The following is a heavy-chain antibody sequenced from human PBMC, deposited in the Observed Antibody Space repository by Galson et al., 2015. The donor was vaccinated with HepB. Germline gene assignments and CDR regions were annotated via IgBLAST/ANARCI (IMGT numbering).Heavy chain of an antibody. D-gene: IGHD6-13*01. CDR3: VRRTLAGGCDY. CDR2: ISYDGSNK. CDR1: GFTFSNYG. J-gene: IGHJ4*02. V-gene: IGHV3-30*03. Sequence: SLRLSCAASGFTFSNYGMHWVRQAPGKGLEWVAVISYDGSNKYYADSVKGRFTISRDNSKNTLYLQMNSLRAEDTAVYYCVRRTLAGGCDYWSRGTLVTVPS.